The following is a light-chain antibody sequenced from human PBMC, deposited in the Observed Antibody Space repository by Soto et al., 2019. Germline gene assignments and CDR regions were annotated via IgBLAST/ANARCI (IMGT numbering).Light chain of an antibody. CDR3: QQYNSS. CDR2: KAS. J-gene: IGKJ2*01. V-gene: IGKV1-5*03. CDR1: QSISNW. Sequence: DIQMTQSPSTLSASVGDRVTITCRASQSISNWLAWYQQKTGKAPKLLIYKASSLESGVPSRFSGSGSGTDFTVTISSLQHDDFATYYCQQYNSSFGQGTKVDIK.